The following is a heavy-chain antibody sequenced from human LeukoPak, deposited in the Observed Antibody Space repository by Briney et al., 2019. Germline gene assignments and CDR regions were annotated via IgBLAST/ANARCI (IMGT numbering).Heavy chain of an antibody. CDR3: IRDPSGQGMDV. CDR1: GFIFGEYA. V-gene: IGHV3-9*01. J-gene: IGHJ6*02. CDR2: ISWNSGDI. Sequence: GGSLRLSCAASGFIFGEYAMHWVRQAPGKGLEWVSGISWNSGDIGYADSVKGRFTISRETAKSSVYLQMNDLTVGDTGVYYCIRDPSGQGMDVWGLGTTVTVSS.